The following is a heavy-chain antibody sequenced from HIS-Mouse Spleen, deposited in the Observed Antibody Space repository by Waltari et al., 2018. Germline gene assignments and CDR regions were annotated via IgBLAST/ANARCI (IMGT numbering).Heavy chain of an antibody. CDR2: IYYSGST. CDR3: ARSIMVLIGGFDY. D-gene: IGHD2-8*01. CDR1: GGSISSGGYS. V-gene: IGHV4-31*03. J-gene: IGHJ4*02. Sequence: QVQLQESGPGLVKPSQTLSLTCTVSGGSISSGGYSWSWSPQHPGKGLEWIGYIYYSGSTYYNPSLKSRVTISVDTSKNQFSLKLSSVTAADTAVYYCARSIMVLIGGFDYWGQGTLVTVSS.